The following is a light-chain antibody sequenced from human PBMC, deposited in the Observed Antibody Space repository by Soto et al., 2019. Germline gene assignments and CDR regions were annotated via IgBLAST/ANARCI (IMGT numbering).Light chain of an antibody. J-gene: IGKJ5*01. Sequence: EILLTQSPATLSLSPGERATLSCRASQSVSSYLAWYQQKPGQAPRLLIYDASNRATGIPARFSGSGSGTDFTLTISSLEPEDFAVYYCQQRSNWHRITFGQGTRLEIK. CDR3: QQRSNWHRIT. CDR2: DAS. CDR1: QSVSSY. V-gene: IGKV3-11*01.